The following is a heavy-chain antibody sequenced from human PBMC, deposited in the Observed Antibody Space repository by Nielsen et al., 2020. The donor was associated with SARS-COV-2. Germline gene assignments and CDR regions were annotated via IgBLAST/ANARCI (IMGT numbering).Heavy chain of an antibody. CDR3: ARPPDT. CDR1: GYSISNGFY. V-gene: IGHV4-59*08. J-gene: IGHJ3*01. CDR2: IHYSGRT. Sequence: SETLSLTCTVSGYSISNGFYWSWIRQPPGKGPEWIGYIHYSGRTTYNPSLKSRVTISIDTSKNQFSLKLTSVTAADTAVYYCARPPDTWGQGTMVAVSS.